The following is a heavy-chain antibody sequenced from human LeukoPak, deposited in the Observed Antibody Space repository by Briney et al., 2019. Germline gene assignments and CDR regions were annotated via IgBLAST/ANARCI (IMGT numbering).Heavy chain of an antibody. V-gene: IGHV1-69*13. J-gene: IGHJ4*02. CDR2: IIPIFGTA. CDR1: GGTFSSYA. Sequence: SVKVSCKASGGTFSSYAISWVRQAPGQGLEWMGGIIPIFGTANYAQKFQGRVTITADESTSTAYMELSSLRSEDTAVYYCARDLVTMVRGVFDYWGQGTLVTVSS. D-gene: IGHD3-10*01. CDR3: ARDLVTMVRGVFDY.